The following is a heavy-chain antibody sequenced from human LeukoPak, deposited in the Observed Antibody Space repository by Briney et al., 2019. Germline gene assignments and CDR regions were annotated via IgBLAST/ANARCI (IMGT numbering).Heavy chain of an antibody. D-gene: IGHD5-24*01. CDR3: ATRLPFTGYKN. Sequence: PGGSLRLSCTIFGGTLSTYEFNWGRQSPGKGPEWISYMSRSADRIDHADSVKGRFTMSRDNAKNSVYLQMNSLRVDDTAIYYCATRLPFTGYKNWGQGTLVTVSS. CDR1: GGTLSTYE. J-gene: IGHJ4*01. CDR2: MSRSADRI. V-gene: IGHV3-48*03.